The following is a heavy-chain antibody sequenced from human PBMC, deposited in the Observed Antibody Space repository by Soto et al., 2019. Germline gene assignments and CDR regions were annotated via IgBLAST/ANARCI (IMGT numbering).Heavy chain of an antibody. CDR1: GFTFSSYG. CDR2: ISYDGSNK. D-gene: IGHD4-4*01. CDR3: AKDGFSGYSNYPPSYYYYGMDV. Sequence: QVQLVESGGGVVQPGRSLRLSCAASGFTFSSYGMHWVRQAPGKGLEWVAVISYDGSNKYYADSVKGRFTISRDNSKNTLYLQMNSLRAEDTAVYYCAKDGFSGYSNYPPSYYYYGMDVWGQGTTVTVSS. V-gene: IGHV3-30*18. J-gene: IGHJ6*02.